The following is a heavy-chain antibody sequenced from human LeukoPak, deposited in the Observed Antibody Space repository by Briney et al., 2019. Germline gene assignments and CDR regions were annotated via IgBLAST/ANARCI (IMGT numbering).Heavy chain of an antibody. J-gene: IGHJ6*03. Sequence: SVKVSCKASRGTFSSYAINWVRQAPGQGLEWMGGIIPIFGTANYAQKFQGRVTITADESTSTAYMELSSLRSEDTAVYYCAKLVLDYYYYYYMDVWGKGTTVTVSS. D-gene: IGHD6-13*01. V-gene: IGHV1-69*13. CDR1: RGTFSSYA. CDR2: IIPIFGTA. CDR3: AKLVLDYYYYYYMDV.